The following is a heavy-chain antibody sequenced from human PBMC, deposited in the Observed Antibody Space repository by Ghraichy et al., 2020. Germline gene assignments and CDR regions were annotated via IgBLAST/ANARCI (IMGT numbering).Heavy chain of an antibody. CDR2: INHSGRT. CDR1: GESFSDYY. V-gene: IGHV4-34*01. Sequence: SETLSLTCAVYGESFSDYYWTWIRQSPGGGLEWIGQINHSGRTNYNPSLKSRVTMSVDTSKNQFSLKLTSITAADTSVYYCARGQIVVVTAQSALEYWGQGTLVTVSS. J-gene: IGHJ4*02. D-gene: IGHD2-21*02. CDR3: ARGQIVVVTAQSALEY.